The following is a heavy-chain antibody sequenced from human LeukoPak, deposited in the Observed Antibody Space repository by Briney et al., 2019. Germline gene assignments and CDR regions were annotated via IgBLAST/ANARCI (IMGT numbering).Heavy chain of an antibody. J-gene: IGHJ4*02. CDR1: GGSISSYY. Sequence: SETLSLTCTVSGGSISSYYWSWIRQPPGKGLEWIGYIYYSGSTNYNPSLKSRVTISVDTSKNQFSLKLSSVTAADTAVYYCARARGLYGSGSYFGYWGQGTLVTVSS. CDR3: ARARGLYGSGSYFGY. D-gene: IGHD3-10*01. CDR2: IYYSGST. V-gene: IGHV4-59*08.